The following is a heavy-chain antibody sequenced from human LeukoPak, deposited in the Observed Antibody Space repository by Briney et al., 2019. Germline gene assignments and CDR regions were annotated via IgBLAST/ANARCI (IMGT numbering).Heavy chain of an antibody. CDR1: GGSINNYY. CDR3: ARCGGSGYYYGMDV. Sequence: SETLSLTCTVSGGSINNYYWIWIRQVAGKGLEWIGRIYTSGSTNYNPSLKSRVTMSVDTSKNQFSLKLSSVTAADTAVYYCARCGGSGYYYGMDVWGQGTTVTVSS. D-gene: IGHD3-10*01. CDR2: IYTSGST. J-gene: IGHJ6*02. V-gene: IGHV4-4*07.